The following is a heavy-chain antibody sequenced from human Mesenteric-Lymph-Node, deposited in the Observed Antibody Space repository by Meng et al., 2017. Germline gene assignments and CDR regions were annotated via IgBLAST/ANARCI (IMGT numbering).Heavy chain of an antibody. CDR2: IYYSGSN. V-gene: IGHV4-31*03. CDR1: GGTVRRGGYY. CDR3: ARVSSGWDYFDY. Sequence: QGQPQEWGAGMLKRAENPPRPCPVSGGTVRRGGYYRTWIRQHPGKGLEWFGHIYYSGSNFYNPSLKRRVIISIDTSKNQFSLNLRSVTAADTAVYYCARVSSGWDYFDYWGQGTLVTVSS. J-gene: IGHJ4*02. D-gene: IGHD6-19*01.